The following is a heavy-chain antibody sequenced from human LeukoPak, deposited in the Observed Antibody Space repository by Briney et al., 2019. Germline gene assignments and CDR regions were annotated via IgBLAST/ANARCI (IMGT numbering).Heavy chain of an antibody. CDR3: ARDRKGATRILNWFDP. CDR2: IIPILGIA. CDR1: GGTFSSYA. Sequence: ASVKVSCKASGGTFSSYAISWVRQAPGQGLEWMGRIIPILGIANYAQMFQGRVTITADKSTSTAYMELSSLRSEDTAVHYCARDRKGATRILNWFDPWGQGTLVTVSS. J-gene: IGHJ5*02. D-gene: IGHD1-26*01. V-gene: IGHV1-69*04.